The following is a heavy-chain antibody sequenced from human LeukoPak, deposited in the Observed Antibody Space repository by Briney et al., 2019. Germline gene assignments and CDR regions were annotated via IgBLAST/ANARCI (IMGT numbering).Heavy chain of an antibody. CDR3: ARERGYSSSWYTF. D-gene: IGHD6-13*01. CDR2: ISSSSKTV. J-gene: IGHJ4*02. V-gene: IGHV3-48*01. Sequence: GGSLRLSCAASGFTFGSYSINWVRQAPGKGLEWVSYISSSSKTVYYADSVKGRFTISRDNARNSLYLQMNNLRAEDTAVYYCARERGYSSSWYTFWGQGTLVTVSS. CDR1: GFTFGSYS.